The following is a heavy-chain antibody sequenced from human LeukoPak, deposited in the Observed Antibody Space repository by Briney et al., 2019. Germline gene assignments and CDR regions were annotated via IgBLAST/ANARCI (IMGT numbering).Heavy chain of an antibody. V-gene: IGHV3-48*01. CDR2: ISSFSGTI. CDR1: GITFSSYS. J-gene: IGHJ4*02. CDR3: ARDQGGVGD. Sequence: GGSLRLSCVASGITFSSYSMNWVRQAPGEGLEWVSYISSFSGTINYADSVKGRFTISRDNAKNSLYLQMNSLRAEDTAVYYCARDQGGVGDWGQGTLVTVSS. D-gene: IGHD3-16*01.